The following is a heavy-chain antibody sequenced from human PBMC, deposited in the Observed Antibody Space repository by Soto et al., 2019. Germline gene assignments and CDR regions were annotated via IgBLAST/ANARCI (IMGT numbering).Heavy chain of an antibody. Sequence: ASVKVSCKASGYTFTSYGISWVRQAPGQGLEWMGWVSAYNGNTNYAQKLQGRVTMTTDTSTSTAYMELRSLRSDDTAVYYCARDYNYDSSGYYHRLFFYWGQGTLVTVS. J-gene: IGHJ4*02. CDR2: VSAYNGNT. D-gene: IGHD3-22*01. CDR1: GYTFTSYG. CDR3: ARDYNYDSSGYYHRLFFY. V-gene: IGHV1-18*04.